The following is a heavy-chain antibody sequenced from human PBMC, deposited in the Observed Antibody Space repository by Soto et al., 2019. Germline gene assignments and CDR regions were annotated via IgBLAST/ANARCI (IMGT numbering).Heavy chain of an antibody. J-gene: IGHJ3*02. CDR1: GSTFTDFT. CDR3: ARRPDAFDI. CDR2: ISGDGLST. V-gene: IGHV3-23*01. Sequence: GALRLCCPGXGSTFTDFTMTWVRQAPGKGLEWVSAISGDGLSTYYAGSVKGRFTISRDNSKTTLYLQMNSLRAEDTAVYYCARRPDAFDIWGRGTMVTVSS.